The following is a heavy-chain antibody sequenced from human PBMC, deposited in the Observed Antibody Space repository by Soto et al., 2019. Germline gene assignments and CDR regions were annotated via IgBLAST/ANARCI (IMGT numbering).Heavy chain of an antibody. D-gene: IGHD1-7*01. CDR1: GGSCTSNNW. CDR3: ASRDPGTSVDY. CDR2: IYRTVST. Sequence: QVQLQESGPGLVKPSGTLSLTCAVSGGSCTSNNWWTWVRQPPGQGLEWIGEIYRTVSTNYNPSLTSRVTISLDKSENQFSLKVTSLTAADTAVYYCASRDPGTSVDYWGQGTLVTVSS. V-gene: IGHV4-4*02. J-gene: IGHJ4*02.